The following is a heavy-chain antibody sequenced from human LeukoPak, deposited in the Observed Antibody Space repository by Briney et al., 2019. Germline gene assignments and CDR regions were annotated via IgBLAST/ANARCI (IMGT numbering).Heavy chain of an antibody. CDR3: TRGITGTKTDY. CDR1: GFTFGDYA. V-gene: IGHV3-49*04. D-gene: IGHD1-20*01. J-gene: IGHJ4*02. Sequence: GGSLRLSCTASGFTFGDYAMGWVRQAPGKGLEWVGFIRSKAYGGTIEYAASVKGRFTISRDDSKSIAYLQMSSLKTEDTAVYYCTRGITGTKTDYWGQGTLVTVSS. CDR2: IRSKAYGGTI.